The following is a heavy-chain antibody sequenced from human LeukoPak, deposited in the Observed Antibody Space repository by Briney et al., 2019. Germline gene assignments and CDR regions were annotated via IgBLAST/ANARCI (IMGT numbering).Heavy chain of an antibody. V-gene: IGHV3-11*06. J-gene: IGHJ4*02. Sequence: PGGSLRLSCAASGFTFSDYSMSWVRQAPGKGLEWISYVGISSGNTKYADSVKGRFTISGDSAKNSVFLLMNNLRVDDTAVYYCARDHRYAFDNWGQGTLVTVSS. CDR3: ARDHRYAFDN. D-gene: IGHD5-12*01. CDR2: VGISSGNT. CDR1: GFTFSDYS.